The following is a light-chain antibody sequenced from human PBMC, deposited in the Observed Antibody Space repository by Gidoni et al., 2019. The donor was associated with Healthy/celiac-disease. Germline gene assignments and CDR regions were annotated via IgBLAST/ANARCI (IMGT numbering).Light chain of an antibody. Sequence: QSALTQPASVSGSPGQSITISCTGTSSDVGGYNYVTWYHQHSGKAPKLMIFDVSNRPSGVSKRFSGSKSGNTASLTISGLQAEDEADYYCSSYTSSSNWVFGGGTKLTV. CDR1: SSDVGGYNY. CDR2: DVS. J-gene: IGLJ3*02. V-gene: IGLV2-14*01. CDR3: SSYTSSSNWV.